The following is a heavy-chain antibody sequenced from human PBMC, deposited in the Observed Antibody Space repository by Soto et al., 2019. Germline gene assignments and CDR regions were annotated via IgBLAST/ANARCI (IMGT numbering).Heavy chain of an antibody. CDR3: AREGTGTQAEDAFDI. Sequence: VQLVESGGGLVQPGGSLRLSCAVSGFTFSSYAISWVRQAPGQGLEWMGGIIPIFGTANYAQKFQGRVTITADKSTSTAYMELSSLRSEDTAVYYCAREGTGTQAEDAFDIWGQGTMVTVSS. J-gene: IGHJ3*02. CDR1: GFTFSSYA. V-gene: IGHV1-69*06. CDR2: IIPIFGTA. D-gene: IGHD1-7*01.